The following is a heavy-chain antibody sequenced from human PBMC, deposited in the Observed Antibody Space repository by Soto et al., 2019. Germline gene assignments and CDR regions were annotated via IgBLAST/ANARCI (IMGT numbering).Heavy chain of an antibody. D-gene: IGHD6-13*01. CDR1: GYTFTSYD. Sequence: QVQLVQSGAEVKKPGASVKVSCKASGYTFTSYDINWVRQATGQGLEWMGWMNPNSGNTGYAQKFQXXVXMXXNTSISTAYMELSSLRSEDTAVYYCAREGQQLAVDWGQGTLVTVSS. CDR2: MNPNSGNT. CDR3: AREGQQLAVD. J-gene: IGHJ4*02. V-gene: IGHV1-8*01.